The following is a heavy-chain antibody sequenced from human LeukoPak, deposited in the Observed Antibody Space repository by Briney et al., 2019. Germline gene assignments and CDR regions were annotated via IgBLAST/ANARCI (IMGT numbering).Heavy chain of an antibody. CDR3: ARGVGATPH. D-gene: IGHD1-26*01. J-gene: IGHJ4*02. Sequence: SETLSLTCTVSGGSNYWSWIRQPPGKGLEWIAYIHYTGSPNYNPSLKSRVTISIDTSKNQFSLNLNSVTAADTAVYYCARGVGATPHWGQGTLVTVSS. V-gene: IGHV4-59*08. CDR1: GGSNY. CDR2: IHYTGSP.